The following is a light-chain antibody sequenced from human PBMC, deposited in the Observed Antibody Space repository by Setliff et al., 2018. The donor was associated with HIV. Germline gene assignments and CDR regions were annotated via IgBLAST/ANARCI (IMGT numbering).Light chain of an antibody. CDR1: SSDIGRYNY. CDR2: DVS. J-gene: IGLJ1*01. V-gene: IGLV2-14*03. CDR3: CSYARGSTYV. Sequence: QSALTQPASVSGSPGQSITISCTGTSSDIGRYNYVSWYQQYPGKGPTLVIFDVSGRPSGVSNRFSGSKSGNTASLIISGLQPDDEADYYCCSYARGSTYVFGSGTRSPS.